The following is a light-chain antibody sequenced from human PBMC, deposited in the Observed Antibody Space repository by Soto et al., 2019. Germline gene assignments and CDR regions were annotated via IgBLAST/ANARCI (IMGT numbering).Light chain of an antibody. CDR3: QQYGRSGT. CDR1: QSISTN. CDR2: GAS. Sequence: EIVLTQSPGTLSLSPGDRATLSCRASQSISTNLAWYQQRPGQAPRLLIYGASNRATGIPDRFSGSGSGTDFTLTISRLEPEDFAVYYCQQYGRSGTFGQGTKVDIK. J-gene: IGKJ1*01. V-gene: IGKV3-20*01.